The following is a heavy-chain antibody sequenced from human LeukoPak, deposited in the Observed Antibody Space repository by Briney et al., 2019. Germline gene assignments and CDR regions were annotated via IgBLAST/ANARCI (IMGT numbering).Heavy chain of an antibody. Sequence: SGGSLRLSCAVSGFTFSRYAMTWVRQAPGKGLEWVSAISGSGGSTYYADSVKGRFTISRDNSKNTLYLQMNSLRDEDTAVYYCAKFRSDRIVGGGMDVWGQGTTVTVSS. J-gene: IGHJ6*02. CDR3: AKFRSDRIVGGGMDV. D-gene: IGHD3-16*01. CDR2: ISGSGGST. CDR1: GFTFSRYA. V-gene: IGHV3-23*01.